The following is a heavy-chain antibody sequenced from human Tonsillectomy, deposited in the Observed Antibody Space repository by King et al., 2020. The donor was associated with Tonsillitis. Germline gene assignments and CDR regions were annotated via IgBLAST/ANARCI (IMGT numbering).Heavy chain of an antibody. V-gene: IGHV3-48*03. CDR1: GFTFSSYE. D-gene: IGHD3-3*01. CDR3: ARGPYDFWSGYLNWFDP. Sequence: VQLVGSGGGLVQPGGSLRLSCAASGFTFSSYEMNWVRQAPGKGLEWVSYISSSGSTIYYAVSVKGRFTISRDNAKNSLYLQMNSLRAEDTAVYYCARGPYDFWSGYLNWFDPWGQGTLVTVSS. CDR2: ISSSGSTI. J-gene: IGHJ5*02.